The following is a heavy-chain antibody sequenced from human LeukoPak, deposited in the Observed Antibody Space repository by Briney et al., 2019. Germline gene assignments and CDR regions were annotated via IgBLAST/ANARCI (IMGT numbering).Heavy chain of an antibody. CDR1: GGSISSHY. D-gene: IGHD2-2*01. J-gene: IGHJ4*02. V-gene: IGHV4-59*11. CDR3: ARDGVVPAASFDY. Sequence: SETLSLTCTVSGGSISSHYWSWIRQPPGKGLEWIGYIYYSGSTNYNPSLKSRVTISVDTSKNQFSLKLSSVTAADTAVYYCARDGVVPAASFDYWGQGTLVTVSS. CDR2: IYYSGST.